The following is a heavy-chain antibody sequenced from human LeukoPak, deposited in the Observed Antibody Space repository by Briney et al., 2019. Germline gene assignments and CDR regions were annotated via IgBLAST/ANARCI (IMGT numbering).Heavy chain of an antibody. CDR2: ISGDNGDT. V-gene: IGHV1-18*01. D-gene: IGHD3-10*01. J-gene: IGHJ4*02. CDR1: GYTFGNYA. CDR3: ARDADGSGTLLDY. Sequence: ASVTVSCKTSGYTFGNYAITWVRQAPGQGLEWMGRISGDNGDTKYAQKVQGRVTVTTDTSTTTTYMELRSLRSDDTAVYYCARDADGSGTLLDYWGQGSLVTVSS.